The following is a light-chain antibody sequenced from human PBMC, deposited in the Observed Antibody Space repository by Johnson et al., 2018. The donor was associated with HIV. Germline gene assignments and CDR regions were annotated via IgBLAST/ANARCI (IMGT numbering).Light chain of an antibody. CDR2: DNN. J-gene: IGLJ1*01. V-gene: IGLV1-51*01. CDR1: SSNLGNNY. CDR3: GTWDSSLSAGV. Sequence: TQPPSVSAAPGQKVTISCSGSSSNLGNNYVSWYQQLPGTAPKLLIYDNNKRPSGIPDRFSGSKSGTSATLGITGLPTGDEADYYCGTWDSSLSAGVFGTGTKVTVL.